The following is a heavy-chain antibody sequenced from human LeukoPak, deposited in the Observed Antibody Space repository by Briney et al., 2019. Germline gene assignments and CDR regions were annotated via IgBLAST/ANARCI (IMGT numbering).Heavy chain of an antibody. J-gene: IGHJ4*02. CDR2: INSDGSST. CDR1: GFTFSSYW. D-gene: IGHD4-17*01. Sequence: GGSLRLSCAASGFTFSSYWMRWVRQAPGKGLVWVSRINSDGSSTSYADSVKGRFTISRDNAKNTLYLQMNSLRAEDTAVYYCARVIPTTVTPSFDYWGQGTLVTVSS. CDR3: ARVIPTTVTPSFDY. V-gene: IGHV3-74*01.